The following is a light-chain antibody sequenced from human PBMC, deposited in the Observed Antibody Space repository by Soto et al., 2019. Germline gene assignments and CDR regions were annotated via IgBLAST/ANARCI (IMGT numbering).Light chain of an antibody. CDR1: SGHSSYA. V-gene: IGLV4-69*01. Sequence: QLVLTQSPSASASLGASVKLTCTLSSGHSSYAIAWHQQQPEKGPRYLMKLNSDGSHSKGDGIPDRFSGSSSGAERSLTISSLQSEDEADYYCQTWGTGNVFGGGTKVTVL. CDR2: LNSDGSH. CDR3: QTWGTGNV. J-gene: IGLJ2*01.